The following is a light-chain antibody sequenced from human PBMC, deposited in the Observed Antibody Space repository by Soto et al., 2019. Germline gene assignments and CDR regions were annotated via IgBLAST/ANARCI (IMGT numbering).Light chain of an antibody. CDR3: QKHNGAPFT. CDR2: GAS. Sequence: DFQMTQSPPSLSASVGDRVTITCRASQGISTYLAWYQQKPGKVPKLLISGASTLQSGVTSRFSGTGSGTDFTLTISNLQPEDVATYYCQKHNGAPFTSGPGTKVDIK. J-gene: IGKJ3*01. CDR1: QGISTY. V-gene: IGKV1-27*01.